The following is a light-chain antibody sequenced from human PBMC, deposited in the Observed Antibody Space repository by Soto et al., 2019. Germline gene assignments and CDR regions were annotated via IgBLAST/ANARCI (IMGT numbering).Light chain of an antibody. CDR1: SSDVGGYNY. V-gene: IGLV2-14*03. CDR2: DVS. Sequence: QSVLTQPASGSGSPGQSITISCTGTSSDVGGYNYVSWYQHHPGKAPKLMIYDVSNRPSGVSNRFSGSKSGNTASLTISGLQPEDEADYYCNSYTTSNTRQIVLGTGTKVTVL. J-gene: IGLJ1*01. CDR3: NSYTTSNTRQIV.